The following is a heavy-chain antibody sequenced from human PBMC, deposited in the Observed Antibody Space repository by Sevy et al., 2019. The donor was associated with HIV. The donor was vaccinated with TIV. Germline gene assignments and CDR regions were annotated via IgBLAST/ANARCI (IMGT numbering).Heavy chain of an antibody. D-gene: IGHD2-2*02. CDR1: GFTISSYG. Sequence: GGYLRLSCAASGFTISSYGMHWVRQAPGKGLEWVAVISYDGSNKYYADSVKGRFTISRDNSKNTLYLQMNSLRAEDTAVYYCAKDQSKVVPAAILSGEYYYYYGMDVWGHGTTVTVSS. CDR3: AKDQSKVVPAAILSGEYYYYYGMDV. CDR2: ISYDGSNK. J-gene: IGHJ6*02. V-gene: IGHV3-30*18.